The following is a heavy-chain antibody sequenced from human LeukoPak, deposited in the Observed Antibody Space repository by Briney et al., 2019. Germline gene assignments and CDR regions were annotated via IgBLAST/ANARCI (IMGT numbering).Heavy chain of an antibody. V-gene: IGHV3-30*04. CDR1: GFTFSSYA. D-gene: IGHD3-22*01. CDR2: ISYDGSNK. Sequence: GGSLRLSCAASGFTFSSYAMHWVRQAPGKGLEWVAVISYDGSNKYYADSVKGRFTISRGNSKNTLYLQMNSLRAEDTAVYYCARLVSYYYDSSGYSDYWGQGTLVTVSS. J-gene: IGHJ4*02. CDR3: ARLVSYYYDSSGYSDY.